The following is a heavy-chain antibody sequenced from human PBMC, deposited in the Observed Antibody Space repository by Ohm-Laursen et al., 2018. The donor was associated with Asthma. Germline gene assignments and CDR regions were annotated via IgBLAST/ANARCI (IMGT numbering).Heavy chain of an antibody. CDR2: IYPGDSDI. D-gene: IGHD1-26*01. V-gene: IGHV5-51*01. Sequence: ESLRISCKGSGYSFTTYWIGWVRQMPGKGLEWMGLIYPGDSDIRFSPSFQGQVTISADKSISTAYLQWSSLKASDTGMYYCARYPVSLSSGSPFDYWGQGTLVTVSS. CDR3: ARYPVSLSSGSPFDY. J-gene: IGHJ4*02. CDR1: GYSFTTYW.